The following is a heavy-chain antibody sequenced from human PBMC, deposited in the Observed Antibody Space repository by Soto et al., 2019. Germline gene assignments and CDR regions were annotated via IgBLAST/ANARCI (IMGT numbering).Heavy chain of an antibody. CDR2: ISYDESNK. V-gene: IGHV3-30*18. J-gene: IGHJ4*02. Sequence: QVQLVESGGGVVQPGRSLRLSCAASGFTFSSYGMHWVRQAPGKGLEWVAVISYDESNKYYADSVKGRFTISRDNSKNTLYLQMNSLRAEDTAVYYCAKDLMGYCSGGSCYCPDYWGQGTLVTVSS. D-gene: IGHD2-15*01. CDR3: AKDLMGYCSGGSCYCPDY. CDR1: GFTFSSYG.